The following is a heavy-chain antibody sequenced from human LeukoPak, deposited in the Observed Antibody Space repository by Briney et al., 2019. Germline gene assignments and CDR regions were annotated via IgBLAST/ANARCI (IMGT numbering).Heavy chain of an antibody. D-gene: IGHD3-10*01. Sequence: ASVKVSCKASGYTFTCYYMHWVRQAPGQGLEWMGWINPNSGGTNYAQKFQGWVTMTRDTPISTAYMELSRLRSDDTAVYYCARGLGFGELSTDFDYWGQGTLVTVSS. CDR1: GYTFTCYY. CDR2: INPNSGGT. J-gene: IGHJ4*02. CDR3: ARGLGFGELSTDFDY. V-gene: IGHV1-2*04.